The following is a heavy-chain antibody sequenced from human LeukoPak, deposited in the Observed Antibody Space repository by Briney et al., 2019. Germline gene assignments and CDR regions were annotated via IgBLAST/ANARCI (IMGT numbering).Heavy chain of an antibody. Sequence: GWSLRLSCAASGFTFSSYALSWVRLAAGKGLEWVSATSGSGGNTYYADSVKGRFTISRDNSKDTLYLQMSSLRAEDTALYYCARRPTTVTYFDYWGQGTLVTVSS. D-gene: IGHD4-17*01. CDR3: ARRPTTVTYFDY. J-gene: IGHJ4*02. V-gene: IGHV3-23*01. CDR1: GFTFSSYA. CDR2: TSGSGGNT.